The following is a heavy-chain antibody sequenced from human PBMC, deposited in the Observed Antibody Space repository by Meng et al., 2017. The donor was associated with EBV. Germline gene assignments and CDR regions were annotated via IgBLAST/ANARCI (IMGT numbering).Heavy chain of an antibody. Sequence: QLGESGGGWVQPGGSLKLSLAGSGFTFSGSAMHWVRQASGKGLEWVGRIRSKAKSYATAYAASVKGRFTISRDDSKNTAYLQMNSLKTEDTAVYYCTRMSSPLDYWGQGTLVTVSS. J-gene: IGHJ4*02. CDR1: GFTFSGSA. D-gene: IGHD2-2*01. CDR2: IRSKAKSYAT. V-gene: IGHV3-73*02. CDR3: TRMSSPLDY.